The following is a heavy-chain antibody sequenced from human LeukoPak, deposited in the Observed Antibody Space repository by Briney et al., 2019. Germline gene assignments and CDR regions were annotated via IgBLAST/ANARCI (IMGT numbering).Heavy chain of an antibody. CDR1: GFTFSSYA. V-gene: IGHV3-23*01. J-gene: IGHJ4*02. Sequence: PGGSLRLSCAASGFTFSSYAVSWVRQAPGKGLEWVSAISGSGGSTYYADSVKGRFTISRDNSKNTLYLQMNSLRAEDTAVYYCAKGGGLRGGYFDYWGQGTLVTVSS. CDR3: AKGGGLRGGYFDY. CDR2: ISGSGGST. D-gene: IGHD3-16*01.